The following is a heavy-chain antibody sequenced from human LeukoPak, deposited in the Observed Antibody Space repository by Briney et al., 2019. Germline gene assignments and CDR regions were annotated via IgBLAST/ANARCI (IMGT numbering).Heavy chain of an antibody. V-gene: IGHV3-74*01. CDR2: INSDGRTT. J-gene: IGHJ6*03. D-gene: IGHD2-15*01. CDR3: ARAYCSGGSCYRAHYYYYYMDV. Sequence: QPGGSLRLSCAASGFTFSNNWMHWVRQAPGKGLVWVSRINSDGRTTTYADSVKGRFTISRDNAKNTLYLQMNSLRAEDTAVYYCARAYCSGGSCYRAHYYYYYMDVWGKGTTVTVSS. CDR1: GFTFSNNW.